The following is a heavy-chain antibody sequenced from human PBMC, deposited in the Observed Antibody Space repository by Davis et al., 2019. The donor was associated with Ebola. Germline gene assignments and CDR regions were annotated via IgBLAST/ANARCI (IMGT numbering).Heavy chain of an antibody. Sequence: ASVKVSCKASGYTFTSYGISWVRQAPGQGLEWMGWISAYNGNTNYAQKLQGRVTMTTDTSTSTAYMELRSLRSDDTAVYYCARDVFDSSGYYYSDIDYWGQGTLVTVSS. CDR1: GYTFTSYG. CDR2: ISAYNGNT. D-gene: IGHD3-22*01. J-gene: IGHJ4*02. V-gene: IGHV1-18*01. CDR3: ARDVFDSSGYYYSDIDY.